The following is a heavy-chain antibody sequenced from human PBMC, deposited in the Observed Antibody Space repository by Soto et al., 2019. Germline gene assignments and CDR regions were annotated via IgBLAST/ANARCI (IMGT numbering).Heavy chain of an antibody. J-gene: IGHJ6*02. CDR1: GGSFSGYY. CDR3: ARGGVAARQNYYYYYGMDV. V-gene: IGHV4-34*01. D-gene: IGHD6-6*01. CDR2: INHSGST. Sequence: SETLSLTCAVYGGSFSGYYWSWIRQPPGKGLEWIGEINHSGSTNYNPSLKSRVTISVDTSKNQFSLKLSSVTAADTAVYYCARGGVAARQNYYYYYGMDVWGQGTTVTAP.